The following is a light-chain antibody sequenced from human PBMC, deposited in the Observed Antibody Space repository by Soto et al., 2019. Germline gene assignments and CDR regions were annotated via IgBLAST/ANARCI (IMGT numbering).Light chain of an antibody. CDR2: DVS. V-gene: IGKV3-11*01. CDR1: ESVGIA. Sequence: ENVLTQSPATLSLSPGEGATLSCRASESVGIALAWYQQKPGQPPRLLIYDVSGRATGVPARFSGSGSGTDFTLTISSLEPEDFAVYYCQQRDSWPLTFGGGTKVEIK. CDR3: QQRDSWPLT. J-gene: IGKJ4*01.